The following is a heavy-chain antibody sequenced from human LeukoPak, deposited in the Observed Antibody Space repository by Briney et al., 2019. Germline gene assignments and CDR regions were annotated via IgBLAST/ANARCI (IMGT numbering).Heavy chain of an antibody. Sequence: ASVKVSCKASGYTFTSYDINWVRQATGQGLEWMGWMNPNSGNTGYAQKFQGRVTMTRNTSISTAYMELSSLRSEDTAVYYCARAVRCSGGSCYCFDYWGQGTLVTVSS. CDR3: ARAVRCSGGSCYCFDY. J-gene: IGHJ4*02. CDR2: MNPNSGNT. CDR1: GYTFTSYD. D-gene: IGHD2-15*01. V-gene: IGHV1-8*01.